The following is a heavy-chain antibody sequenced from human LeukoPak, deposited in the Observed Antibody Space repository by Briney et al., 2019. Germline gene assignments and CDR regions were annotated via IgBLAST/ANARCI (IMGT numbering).Heavy chain of an antibody. CDR1: GFTFSSYW. D-gene: IGHD6-6*01. J-gene: IGHJ3*02. Sequence: GGSLRLSCAASGFTFSSYWMHWVRQAPGKGLVWVSRIKSDGSSTSYADSVKGRFTISRDNAKNTLYLQMNSLRAEDTAVYYCARRSAARDAFDIWGKGTMVTVSS. CDR3: ARRSAARDAFDI. CDR2: IKSDGSST. V-gene: IGHV3-74*01.